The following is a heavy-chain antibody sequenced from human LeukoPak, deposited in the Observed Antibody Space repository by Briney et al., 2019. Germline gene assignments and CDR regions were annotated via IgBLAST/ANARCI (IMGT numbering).Heavy chain of an antibody. CDR3: ARDPTTVTKGLDI. CDR2: ISSIGST. J-gene: IGHJ3*02. CDR1: GVSISSHY. V-gene: IGHV4-59*11. D-gene: IGHD4-17*01. Sequence: SETLSLTCTVSGVSISSHYWSWLRQPPGKGLEWIGYISSIGSTNYNPSLKSRVTISVDTSKNQFSLKPTSVTAADTAVYFCARDPTTVTKGLDIWGQGTMVTVSS.